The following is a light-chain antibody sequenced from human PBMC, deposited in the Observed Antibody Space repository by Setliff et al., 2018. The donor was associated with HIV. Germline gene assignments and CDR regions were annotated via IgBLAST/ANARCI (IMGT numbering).Light chain of an antibody. J-gene: IGLJ2*01. CDR2: DVS. CDR3: SSYAGRSTVV. CDR1: SSDVGGYGF. V-gene: IGLV2-14*03. Sequence: QSALAQPASVSGSPGQSITTACTGTSSDVGGYGFISWYQQHPGKAPKLLIFDVSKRPSGVPDRFSGSKSGNTASLTVSGLQAADEADYYCSSYAGRSTVVFGGGTKGTVL.